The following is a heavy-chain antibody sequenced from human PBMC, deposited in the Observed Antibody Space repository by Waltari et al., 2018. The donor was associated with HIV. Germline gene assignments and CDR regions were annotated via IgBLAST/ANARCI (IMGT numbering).Heavy chain of an antibody. Sequence: EVQLVQSGAEVKKPGESLRISCKGSGYSFTSYWISWVRQMPGEGLEWMGRVVPRYSYTNYRPSFQGHVTISADKSISTAYLQWSSLKASDTAMYYCARHPNYYGSGSYLDYWGQGTLVTVSS. CDR1: GYSFTSYW. V-gene: IGHV5-10-1*01. CDR2: VVPRYSYT. J-gene: IGHJ4*02. CDR3: ARHPNYYGSGSYLDY. D-gene: IGHD3-10*01.